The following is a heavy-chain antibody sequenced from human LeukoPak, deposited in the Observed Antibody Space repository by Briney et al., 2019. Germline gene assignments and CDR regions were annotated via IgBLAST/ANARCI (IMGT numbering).Heavy chain of an antibody. Sequence: GGSLRLSCAASGFTFSSYSMNWVRQAPGKGLEWVSSISSSSSYIYYADSVKGRFTISRDSSINALYLEMNSLRAEDTAVYYCASTMYSSAPTFDYWGQGTLVTVSS. D-gene: IGHD6-25*01. J-gene: IGHJ4*02. CDR1: GFTFSSYS. CDR2: ISSSSSYI. CDR3: ASTMYSSAPTFDY. V-gene: IGHV3-21*04.